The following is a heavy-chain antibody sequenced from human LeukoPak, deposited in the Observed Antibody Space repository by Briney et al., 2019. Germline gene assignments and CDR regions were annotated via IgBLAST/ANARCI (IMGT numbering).Heavy chain of an antibody. Sequence: NASKTLSLTCTVSGGTISSYYWSWVRQPPGKGLEWIGYIYYSGSTNYNPSLKSRVTISVDTSKNQFSLKLSSVTAADTAVYYCARILTGYGSSYYYYGMDVWGQGTTVTVSS. J-gene: IGHJ6*02. CDR2: IYYSGST. D-gene: IGHD3-9*01. V-gene: IGHV4-59*08. CDR1: GGTISSYY. CDR3: ARILTGYGSSYYYYGMDV.